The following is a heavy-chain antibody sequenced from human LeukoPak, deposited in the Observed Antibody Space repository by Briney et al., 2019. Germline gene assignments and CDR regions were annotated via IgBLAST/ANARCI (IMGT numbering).Heavy chain of an antibody. J-gene: IGHJ4*02. Sequence: GGSLRLSCAASGFTFSDYYMSWIRQAPGKGLGWVSYISSSGSTIYYADSVKGRFTISRDNAKNSLYLQMNSLRAEDTAVYYCARDLRGSGTPTPPGGYWGQGTLVTVSS. D-gene: IGHD3-10*01. CDR1: GFTFSDYY. V-gene: IGHV3-11*01. CDR3: ARDLRGSGTPTPPGGY. CDR2: ISSSGSTI.